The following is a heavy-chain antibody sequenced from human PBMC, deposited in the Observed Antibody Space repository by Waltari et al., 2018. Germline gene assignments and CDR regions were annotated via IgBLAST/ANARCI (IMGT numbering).Heavy chain of an antibody. CDR1: GFTFRSYG. CDR2: IWYDGSNK. J-gene: IGHJ3*02. D-gene: IGHD6-19*01. Sequence: QVQLVESGGGVVQPGRSLRLACAASGFTFRSYGMHWVRQVPGKGLEWVAVIWYDGSNKYNADSVKGRFTISRDNSKNTMYLQVNSLRAEDTAVYYCARDLGYSSGWQMAFDIWGQGTMVTVSS. CDR3: ARDLGYSSGWQMAFDI. V-gene: IGHV3-33*01.